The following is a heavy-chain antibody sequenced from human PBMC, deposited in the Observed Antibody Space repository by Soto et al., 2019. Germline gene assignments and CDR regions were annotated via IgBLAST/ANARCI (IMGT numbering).Heavy chain of an antibody. Sequence: EVQLVESGGGLVQPGGSLRLSCAASGFTFRNYWMNWVRQAPGKGLEWVANTKPAGNERFYVDSVKGRFTISRDNAKNSVHLRMSSLRDEDTAVYYCMPGGDASTWGQGTLVTVSS. CDR1: GFTFRNYW. CDR2: TKPAGNER. V-gene: IGHV3-7*01. CDR3: MPGGDAST. J-gene: IGHJ4*02. D-gene: IGHD3-16*01.